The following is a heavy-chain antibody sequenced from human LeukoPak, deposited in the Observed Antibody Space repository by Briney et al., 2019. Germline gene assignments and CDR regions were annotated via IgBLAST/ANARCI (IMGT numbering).Heavy chain of an antibody. Sequence: SETLSLTCTVSGGSISSYYWSWIRQPPGKGLEWIGYIYYSGSTNYNPSLKSRVTISVDTSKNQFSLKLSSVTDADTAVYYCARGLIYDSSGYYLDYWGQGTLVTVSS. V-gene: IGHV4-59*01. CDR1: GGSISSYY. CDR2: IYYSGST. J-gene: IGHJ4*02. D-gene: IGHD3-22*01. CDR3: ARGLIYDSSGYYLDY.